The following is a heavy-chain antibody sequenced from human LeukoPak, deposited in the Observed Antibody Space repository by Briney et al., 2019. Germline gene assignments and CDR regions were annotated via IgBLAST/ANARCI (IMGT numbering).Heavy chain of an antibody. CDR2: IKSKTDGGAT. J-gene: IGHJ4*02. D-gene: IGHD3-9*01. V-gene: IGHV3-15*01. CDR1: GFTFRTYS. CDR3: TTDLKVDYDILTGYYLNDY. Sequence: GGSLRLSCAASGFTFRTYSMNWVRQAPGKGLEWIGRIKSKTDGGATDYAAPVKGRFTISRDDSKDTLYLQMNSLKTEDTAVYYCTTDLKVDYDILTGYYLNDYWGQGTLVTVSS.